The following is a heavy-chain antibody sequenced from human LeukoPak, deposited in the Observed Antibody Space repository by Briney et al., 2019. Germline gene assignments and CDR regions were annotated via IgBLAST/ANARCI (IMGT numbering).Heavy chain of an antibody. J-gene: IGHJ4*02. CDR2: INPSGGST. CDR1: GYTFTSYY. CDR3: ATGGLAWTSTTRSYYFDY. D-gene: IGHD1-14*01. V-gene: IGHV1-46*01. Sequence: ASVKVSCKASGYTFTSYYMHWVRQAPGQGLEWMGIINPSGGSTSYAQKFQGRVTMTEDTSTDTAYMELSSLRSEDTAVYYCATGGLAWTSTTRSYYFDYWGQGTLVTVSS.